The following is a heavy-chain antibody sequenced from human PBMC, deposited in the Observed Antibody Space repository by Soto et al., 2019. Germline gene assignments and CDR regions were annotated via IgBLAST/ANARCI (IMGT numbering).Heavy chain of an antibody. V-gene: IGHV4-39*01. Sequence: QLQLQESGPGLVKPSETLSLTCIVSGGSISSSNYYWAWVRQPPGKGLEWIGSMYYSGNTYYNASLKSRVHISVDTSKSQFFLKLSSVTAADTAIYYCSATTGYWGQGILVSVSS. CDR1: GGSISSSNYY. CDR2: MYYSGNT. J-gene: IGHJ4*02. D-gene: IGHD1-1*01. CDR3: SATTGY.